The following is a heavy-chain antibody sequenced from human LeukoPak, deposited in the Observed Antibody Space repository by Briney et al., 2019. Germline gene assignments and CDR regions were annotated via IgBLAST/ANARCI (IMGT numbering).Heavy chain of an antibody. CDR1: GFTFSSYG. Sequence: PGGSLRLSCAASGFTFSSYGMHWVRQAPGKGLEWVAVIWYDGSNKYYVDSVKGRFTISRDNSKNTLYLQMNSLRAEDTAVYYCARDGYYYDSSGHNYVDYWGQGTLVTVSS. CDR3: ARDGYYYDSSGHNYVDY. D-gene: IGHD3-22*01. J-gene: IGHJ4*02. V-gene: IGHV3-33*01. CDR2: IWYDGSNK.